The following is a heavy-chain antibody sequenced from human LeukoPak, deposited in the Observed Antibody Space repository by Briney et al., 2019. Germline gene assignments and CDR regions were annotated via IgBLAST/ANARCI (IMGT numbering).Heavy chain of an antibody. CDR1: GXTFDDYA. Sequence: PGGSLRLSCAASGXTFDDYAMLWVRQPPGKGLEWVSLISGDGRSTYYADSVKGRFTISRDNSKNSLYLQMNSLRTEDTALYYCTKGRKGCSSTNCYGNFDYWGQGTLVTVSS. D-gene: IGHD2-2*01. V-gene: IGHV3-43*02. CDR2: ISGDGRST. CDR3: TKGRKGCSSTNCYGNFDY. J-gene: IGHJ4*02.